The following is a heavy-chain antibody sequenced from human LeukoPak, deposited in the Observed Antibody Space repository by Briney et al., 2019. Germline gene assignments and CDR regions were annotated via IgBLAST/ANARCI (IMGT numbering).Heavy chain of an antibody. CDR2: IYHSGST. J-gene: IGHJ4*02. D-gene: IGHD1-26*01. CDR1: GGSISSSNW. V-gene: IGHV4-4*02. Sequence: SGTLSFTCAVSGGSISSSNWWTWVRQPPGKGLEWIGEIYHSGSTNYNPSLKSRVTISVDKSKNQFSLKLSSVTAADTAVYYCARDGGGIVGATRFDYWGQGTLVTVSS. CDR3: ARDGGGIVGATRFDY.